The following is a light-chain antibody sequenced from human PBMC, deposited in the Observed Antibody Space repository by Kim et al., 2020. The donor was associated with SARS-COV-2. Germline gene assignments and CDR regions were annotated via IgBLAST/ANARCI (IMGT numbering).Light chain of an antibody. CDR1: SSDVGGYNY. V-gene: IGLV2-14*01. J-gene: IGLJ3*02. Sequence: QSALTQPASVSGSPGQSITISCTGTSSDVGGYNYVSWYQQHPGKAPKLMIYDVSKRPSGVSNRFSGSKSGNTVSLTISGLQAEDEADYYCSSYTSSSTVWVFGGGTQLTVL. CDR2: DVS. CDR3: SSYTSSSTVWV.